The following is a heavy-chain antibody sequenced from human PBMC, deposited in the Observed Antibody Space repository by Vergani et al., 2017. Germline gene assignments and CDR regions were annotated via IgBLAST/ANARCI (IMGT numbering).Heavy chain of an antibody. CDR3: HPHKPNSVGVPDY. CDR2: ISWNGGSI. CDR1: GFPFDDYA. J-gene: IGHJ4*02. D-gene: IGHD3-16*01. V-gene: IGHV3-9*01. Sequence: EVQLVESGGGLVQPGRSLGLSCAASGFPFDDYAMHWVRQAPGKGLEWVSGISWNGGSIGYADSVKGRFTISRDNVKNSLYLQMNSLRAEDTAVYYCHPHKPNSVGVPDYWGQGTLVTVSS.